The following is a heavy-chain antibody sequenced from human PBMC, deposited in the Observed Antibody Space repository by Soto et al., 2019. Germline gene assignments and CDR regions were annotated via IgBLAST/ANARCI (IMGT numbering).Heavy chain of an antibody. Sequence: QITLKESGPTLVKPTQTLTLTCTFSGFSLTADGVGVGWIRQPPGKALEWLALIYWDDDRRYSPSLKTRLTITKDTSKNQVVLTMTNMDPVDTGTYYCAHAYGGTSWPNDAFDVWGQGTVVTVSS. J-gene: IGHJ3*01. CDR1: GFSLTADGVG. CDR3: AHAYGGTSWPNDAFDV. V-gene: IGHV2-5*02. D-gene: IGHD2-21*01. CDR2: IYWDDDR.